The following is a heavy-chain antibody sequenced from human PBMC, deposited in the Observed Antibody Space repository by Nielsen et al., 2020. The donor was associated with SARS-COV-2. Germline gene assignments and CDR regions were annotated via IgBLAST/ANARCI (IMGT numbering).Heavy chain of an antibody. V-gene: IGHV1-3*01. Sequence: WVRQAPGQRLEWMGWINAGNGNTKYSQKFQGRVTITRDTSASTAYMELSSLRSEDTAVYYCARVVEGSYQQYYYYYYYMDVWGKGTTVTVSS. J-gene: IGHJ6*03. D-gene: IGHD1-26*01. CDR2: INAGNGNT. CDR3: ARVVEGSYQQYYYYYYYMDV.